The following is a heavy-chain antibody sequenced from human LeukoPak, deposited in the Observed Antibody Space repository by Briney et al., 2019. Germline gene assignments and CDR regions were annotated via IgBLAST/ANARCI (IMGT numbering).Heavy chain of an antibody. CDR1: GASISSYY. D-gene: IGHD3-10*01. V-gene: IGHV4-4*08. J-gene: IGHJ6*02. CDR2: MYSGGNT. Sequence: SETLSLTCTVSGASISSYYWSWIRQPPGKGLECIGYMYSGGNTNYNPSLESRVTISIDTSKNQFSLKLSSVTAADTAVYYCARVGLGLLWFGESSPYYYYGMDVWGQGTTVTVSS. CDR3: ARVGLGLLWFGESSPYYYYGMDV.